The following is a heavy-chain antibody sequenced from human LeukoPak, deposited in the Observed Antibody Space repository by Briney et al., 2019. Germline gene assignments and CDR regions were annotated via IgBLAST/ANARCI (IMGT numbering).Heavy chain of an antibody. CDR3: ARDRITIFGVPGGWFDP. J-gene: IGHJ5*02. V-gene: IGHV4-59*11. CDR2: IYYSGST. Sequence: SEPLSLTCTVSGGSISSHYWSWIREPTGKGLEWIGYIYYSGSTNYNPSLKSRVTISVDTSKNQFSLKLSSVTAADTAVYYCARDRITIFGVPGGWFDPWGQGTLVTVSS. CDR1: GGSISSHY. D-gene: IGHD3-3*01.